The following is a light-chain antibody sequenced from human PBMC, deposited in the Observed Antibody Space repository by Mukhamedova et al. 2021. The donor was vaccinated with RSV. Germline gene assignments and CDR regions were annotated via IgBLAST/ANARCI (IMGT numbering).Light chain of an antibody. V-gene: IGKV1-33*01. CDR2: DAS. CDR1: QDMGNY. CDR3: QRYDSLSYT. J-gene: IGKJ2*01. Sequence: ASVGDRVTITCQASQDMGNYLNWYQQKPGKAPKLLIYDASNLEIGVPSRFSGSGSGTDFTFTISSLQPEDIATYYCQRYDSLSYT.